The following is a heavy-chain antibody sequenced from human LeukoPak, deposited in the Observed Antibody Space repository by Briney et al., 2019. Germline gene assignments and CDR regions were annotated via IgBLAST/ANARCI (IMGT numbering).Heavy chain of an antibody. V-gene: IGHV3-30-3*01. CDR1: GFRFSSFA. Sequence: GGSLRLSCAASGFRFSSFALHWVRQAPGKGLEWVAITSSDGSDKYYADSMKGRFTISRDNSKNTLYLQMNTLRAEDTAVYYCARDQNYYGLDVWGQGTTVTVSS. CDR3: ARDQNYYGLDV. J-gene: IGHJ6*02. CDR2: TSSDGSDK.